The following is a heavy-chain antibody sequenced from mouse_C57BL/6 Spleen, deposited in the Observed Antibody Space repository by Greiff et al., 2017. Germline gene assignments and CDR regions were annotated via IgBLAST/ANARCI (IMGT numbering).Heavy chain of an antibody. CDR1: GYTFTSYG. D-gene: IGHD2-4*01. J-gene: IGHJ1*03. CDR3: ARGGIYDYEGYFDV. V-gene: IGHV1-81*01. Sequence: QVQLQQSGAELARPGASVKLSCKASGYTFTSYGISWVKQRTGQGLEWIGEIYPRSGNTYYNEKFKGKATLTADKSSSTAYMELRSLTSEDSAVYFCARGGIYDYEGYFDVWGTGTTVTVSS. CDR2: IYPRSGNT.